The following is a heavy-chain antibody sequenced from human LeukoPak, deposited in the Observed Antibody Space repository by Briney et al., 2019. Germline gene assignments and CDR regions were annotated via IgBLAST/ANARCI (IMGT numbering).Heavy chain of an antibody. CDR1: GYSFTSYW. Sequence: GESLKISCKGSGYSFTSYWIGWVRQMPGKGLEWMGIIYPGDSDTRYSPSLQGQVTISADKSISTAYLQWSSLKASGTAMYYCARLWRPGYSSGWYFDYWGQGTLVTVSS. D-gene: IGHD6-19*01. CDR2: IYPGDSDT. J-gene: IGHJ4*02. V-gene: IGHV5-51*01. CDR3: ARLWRPGYSSGWYFDY.